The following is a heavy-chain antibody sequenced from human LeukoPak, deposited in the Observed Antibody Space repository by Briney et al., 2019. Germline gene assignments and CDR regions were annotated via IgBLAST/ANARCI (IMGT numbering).Heavy chain of an antibody. CDR2: INSSSSYT. V-gene: IGHV3-11*06. Sequence: GGSLRLSCAAFGFTFSDYYMSWIRQAPGKGLEWVSYINSSSSYTNYAYSVKGRFTISRDNAKNSLYLQMNSLRAEDTAVYYCARVGYDAFDIWGQGTMVTVSS. CDR1: GFTFSDYY. J-gene: IGHJ3*02. CDR3: ARVGYDAFDI. D-gene: IGHD3-22*01.